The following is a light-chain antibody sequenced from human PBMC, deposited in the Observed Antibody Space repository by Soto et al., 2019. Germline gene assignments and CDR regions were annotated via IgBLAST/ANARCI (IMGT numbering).Light chain of an antibody. CDR1: QSVSSN. J-gene: IGKJ5*01. V-gene: IGKV3-15*01. Sequence: EIVLTQSPGTLSLSPGERATLSCRASQSVSSNLAWYQQKPGQAPRLLIYGASTRDTGIPSRFSGSGSGTDFTLTISSLQPEDFATYYCRQSYTTPITFGQGTRLEIK. CDR3: RQSYTTPIT. CDR2: GAS.